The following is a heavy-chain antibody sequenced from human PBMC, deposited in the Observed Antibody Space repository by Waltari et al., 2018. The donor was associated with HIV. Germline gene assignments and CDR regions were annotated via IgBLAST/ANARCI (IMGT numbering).Heavy chain of an antibody. V-gene: IGHV5-51*01. CDR3: VRQFGDQ. J-gene: IGHJ4*02. Sequence: EVQLVQSGAEVKKSGVSLKISCQGSGHSFTNYWNGWVRQMPGKGLEWMGIVYPADSDTRYSPSFQGQVTISADKSISTAYLQWSSLKASDSAIYYCVRQFGDQWGQGSLVTVSS. CDR2: VYPADSDT. D-gene: IGHD3-16*01. CDR1: GHSFTNYW.